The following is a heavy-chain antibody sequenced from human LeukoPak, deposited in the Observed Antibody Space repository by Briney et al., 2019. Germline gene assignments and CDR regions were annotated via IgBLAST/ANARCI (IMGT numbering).Heavy chain of an antibody. D-gene: IGHD3-10*01. CDR1: GGSFSGYY. CDR2: INHSGST. V-gene: IGHV4-34*01. Sequence: PSETLSLTCAVYGGSFSGYYWSWIRQPPGKGLEWIGEINHSGSTNYNPSLKSRVTMSVDTSKNQFSLKLSSVTAADTAVYYCARDLTFITMVRGVRPHFNWFDPWGQGTLVTVSS. J-gene: IGHJ5*02. CDR3: ARDLTFITMVRGVRPHFNWFDP.